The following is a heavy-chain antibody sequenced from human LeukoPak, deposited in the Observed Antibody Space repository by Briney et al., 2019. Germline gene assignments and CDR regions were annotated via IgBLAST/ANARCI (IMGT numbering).Heavy chain of an antibody. D-gene: IGHD6-19*01. J-gene: IGHJ4*02. V-gene: IGHV5-51*01. CDR2: IYPGDSDT. CDR3: ALGMYRSGWRFDY. CDR1: GYSFTTYW. Sequence: GESLKISCEGSGYSFTTYWIGRVRQMPGKGLEWMGIIYPGDSDTRYRPSFQGQVTISADKSISTAYLQWSSLKASDTAMYYCALGMYRSGWRFDYWGQGTLVTVSS.